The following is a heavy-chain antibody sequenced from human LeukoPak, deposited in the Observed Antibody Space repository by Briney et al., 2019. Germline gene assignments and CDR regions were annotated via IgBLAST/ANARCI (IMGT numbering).Heavy chain of an antibody. D-gene: IGHD2-8*01. J-gene: IGHJ4*02. CDR2: INPNSGGT. V-gene: IGHV1-2*02. Sequence: ASVKVSCKASGYTFTGYYMHWMRQAPGQGLEWMGWINPNSGGTNYAQKFQGRVTMTRDTSISTAYMELSRLRSDDTAVYYCARDEGVYGTLDYFDYWGQGTLVTVSS. CDR1: GYTFTGYY. CDR3: ARDEGVYGTLDYFDY.